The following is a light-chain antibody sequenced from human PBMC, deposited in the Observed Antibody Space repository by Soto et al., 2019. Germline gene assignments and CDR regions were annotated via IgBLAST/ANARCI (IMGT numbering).Light chain of an antibody. Sequence: EIVLTQSPGTLSLSPGERATLSCRASQSVSSTYLAWYQQKPGQAPRLIIYGASSRATGIPDRFSGSASGTDFTLTISRLEPEDFAVYYCQLYDYSARRTFGQGTKVEIK. V-gene: IGKV3-20*01. CDR1: QSVSSTY. J-gene: IGKJ1*01. CDR2: GAS. CDR3: QLYDYSARRT.